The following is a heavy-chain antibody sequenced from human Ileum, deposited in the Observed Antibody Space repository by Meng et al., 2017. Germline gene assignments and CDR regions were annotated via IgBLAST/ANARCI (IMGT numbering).Heavy chain of an antibody. CDR2: INHSGST. D-gene: IGHD3-22*01. CDR3: SRTSYYDNSGYYPG. Sequence: QVQLQQSGAGLFKPAETLPPTRAVYGGSFSGYYWSWIRQPPGKGLEWIGEINHSGSTNYNPSLKSRVTISVETSKNQFSLKLSSVTAADTAVYYCSRTSYYDNSGYYPGWGQGTLVTVSS. J-gene: IGHJ4*02. V-gene: IGHV4-34*01. CDR1: GGSFSGYY.